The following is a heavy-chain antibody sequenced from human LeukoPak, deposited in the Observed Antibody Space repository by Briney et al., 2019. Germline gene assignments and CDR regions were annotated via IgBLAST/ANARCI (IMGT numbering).Heavy chain of an antibody. CDR2: INPSGGST. CDR3: ARAVVGYQLPGNY. J-gene: IGHJ4*02. V-gene: IGHV1-46*01. D-gene: IGHD2-2*01. Sequence: ASVKVSCKASGYTFTGYYKHWVRQAPGQGLEWMGIINPSGGSTSYAQKFQGRVTMTRDTSTSTVYMELSSLRSEDTAVYYCARAVVGYQLPGNYWGQGTLVTVSS. CDR1: GYTFTGYY.